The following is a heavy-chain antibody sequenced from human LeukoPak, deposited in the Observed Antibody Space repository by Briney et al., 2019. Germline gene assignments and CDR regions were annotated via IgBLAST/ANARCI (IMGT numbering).Heavy chain of an antibody. CDR1: GGTFSSYA. CDR3: ARDIPGEGSLDAFDI. Sequence: ASVKVSCKASGGTFSSYAISWVRQAPGQGLEWMGWISAYNGNTNYAQKLQGRVTMTTDTSTSTAYMELRSLRSDDTAVYYCARDIPGEGSLDAFDIWGQGTMVTVSS. CDR2: ISAYNGNT. D-gene: IGHD3-16*01. J-gene: IGHJ3*02. V-gene: IGHV1-18*01.